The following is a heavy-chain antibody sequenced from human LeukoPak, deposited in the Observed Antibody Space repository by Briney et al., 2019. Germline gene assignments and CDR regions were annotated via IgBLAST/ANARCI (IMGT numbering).Heavy chain of an antibody. CDR1: GGSISSGGYY. CDR3: ARPIKYCGGDCGAFDI. CDR2: IYYSGST. V-gene: IGHV4-31*03. J-gene: IGHJ3*02. D-gene: IGHD2-21*02. Sequence: KPSETLSLTCTVSGGSISSGGYYWSWIRQHPGKGLEWIGYIYYSGSTYYNPSLKSRVTISVDTSKNQFSLKLSSVTAADTAVYYCARPIKYCGGDCGAFDIWGQGTMVTVSS.